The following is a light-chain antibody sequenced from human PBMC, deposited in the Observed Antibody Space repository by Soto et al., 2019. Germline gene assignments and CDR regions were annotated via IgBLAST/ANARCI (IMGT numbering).Light chain of an antibody. V-gene: IGKV1-5*03. CDR2: KAS. CDR3: QHYNGDSRT. CDR1: ESINSR. J-gene: IGKJ2*01. Sequence: DVQMTQSPSTLSASVGDTVTITCRASESINSRLAWHQQKPGKAPNLLIYKASSLESGVPSRFSGSGSGTEFTLTISILQPDDFATYYCQHYNGDSRTFGQGTKQEIK.